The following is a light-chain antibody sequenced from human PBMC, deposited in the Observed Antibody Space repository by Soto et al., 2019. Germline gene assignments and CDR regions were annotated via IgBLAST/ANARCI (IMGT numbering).Light chain of an antibody. Sequence: EIVMTQSPGTLSVSPGERATLSCRARQTVTSNLAWYQQQPSQAPRLLIYGTSTRATVIPARFSGSGSGTEFTLTVSSLQSEDFAVDYCQQYNTWPSTFGQGTKVEIK. V-gene: IGKV3-15*01. J-gene: IGKJ1*01. CDR3: QQYNTWPST. CDR2: GTS. CDR1: QTVTSN.